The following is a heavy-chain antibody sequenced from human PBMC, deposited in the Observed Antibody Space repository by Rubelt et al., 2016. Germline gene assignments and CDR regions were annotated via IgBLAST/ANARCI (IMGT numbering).Heavy chain of an antibody. J-gene: IGHJ4*02. Sequence: EVQLVESGGGLVKPGGSLRLSCAASGFTFANTWMNWVRQIPGKGLEWVGRIRSKSDGGTTDYAAPVKGRFTISRDDSKNTLYLQMNSLKTEDTALYYCATVTPFDSWGQGTLVTVSS. CDR1: GFTFANTW. CDR3: ATVTPFDS. V-gene: IGHV3-15*07. CDR2: IRSKSDGGTT.